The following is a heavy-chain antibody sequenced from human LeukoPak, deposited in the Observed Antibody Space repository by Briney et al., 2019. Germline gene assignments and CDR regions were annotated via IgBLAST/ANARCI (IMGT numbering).Heavy chain of an antibody. V-gene: IGHV4-39*07. J-gene: IGHJ3*02. D-gene: IGHD5-18*01. Sequence: SETLSLTCTVSGGSISSSSYYWGWIRQPPGKGLEWIGSIYYSGSTYYNPSLKSRVTISVDTSKNQFSLKLSSVTAADTAVYYCARRQLWPLGDAFDIWGQGTMVTVSS. CDR3: ARRQLWPLGDAFDI. CDR1: GGSISSSSYY. CDR2: IYYSGST.